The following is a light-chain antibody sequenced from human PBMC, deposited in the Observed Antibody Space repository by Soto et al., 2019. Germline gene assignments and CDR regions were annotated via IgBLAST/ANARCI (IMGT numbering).Light chain of an antibody. J-gene: IGLJ2*01. Sequence: QSVLTQPPSVSGAPGQRVTISCTGSSSNIGAGYGVYWYQQLPGTAPKVLIYDNNNRPSGVPDRFSGSRSGTSASLASTGLQAEDEADYYCQSYDGSLGGSVVFGGGTKLTVL. CDR2: DNN. CDR1: SSNIGAGYG. CDR3: QSYDGSLGGSVV. V-gene: IGLV1-40*01.